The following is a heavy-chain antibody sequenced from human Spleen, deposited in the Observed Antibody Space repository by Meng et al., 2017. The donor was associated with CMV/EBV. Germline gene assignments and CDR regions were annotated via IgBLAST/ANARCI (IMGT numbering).Heavy chain of an antibody. CDR2: INPNSAAT. V-gene: IGHV1-46*01. CDR3: ARGGSPQTLECLLYGMDV. Sequence: ASVKVSCKASGYTLTSYYMTWVRQAPGQGLEWMATINPNSAATSYAQKFQGRVTMTRDTSTSTVYMELSSLRSEDTAVYYCARGGSPQTLECLLYGMDVWGQGTTVTVSS. CDR1: GYTLTSYY. D-gene: IGHD3-3*01. J-gene: IGHJ6*02.